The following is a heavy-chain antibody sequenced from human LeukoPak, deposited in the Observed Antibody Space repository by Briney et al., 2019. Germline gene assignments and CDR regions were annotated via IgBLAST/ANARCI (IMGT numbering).Heavy chain of an antibody. CDR1: GFTFSSYG. V-gene: IGHV3-30*18. D-gene: IGHD4-17*01. Sequence: PGRSLRLSCAASGFTFSSYGMHWVRQAPGKGLEWVAVISYDGSNKCYADSVKGRFTISRDNSKNTLYLQMNSLRAEDTAVYYCAKVRMECCRYGDYVVAGDRYYYYGMDVWGQGTTVTVSS. J-gene: IGHJ6*02. CDR3: AKVRMECCRYGDYVVAGDRYYYYGMDV. CDR2: ISYDGSNK.